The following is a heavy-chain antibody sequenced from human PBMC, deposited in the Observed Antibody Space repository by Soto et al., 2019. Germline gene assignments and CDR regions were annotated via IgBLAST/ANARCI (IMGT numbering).Heavy chain of an antibody. J-gene: IGHJ6*02. CDR1: GFTFSSYE. CDR2: ISSSGSTI. Sequence: QPGGSLRLSCAASGFTFSSYEMNWVRQAPGKGLEWVSYISSSGSTIYYADSVKGRFTISRDNAKNSLYLQMNSLRAEDTAVYYCARPRDPYYGMDVWGQGTTVTVSS. CDR3: ARPRDPYYGMDV. V-gene: IGHV3-48*03.